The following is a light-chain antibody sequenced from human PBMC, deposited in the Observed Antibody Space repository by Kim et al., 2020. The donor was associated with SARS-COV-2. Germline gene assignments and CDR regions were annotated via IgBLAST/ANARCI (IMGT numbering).Light chain of an antibody. Sequence: GHAIPSTCTGTRSDFGGYNYVSWYPQHPGKAPKLMIYDVSNRPSGVSNRFSGSKSGNTASLTISGLQAEDEADYYCSSYTSSSTLVFGTGTKVTVL. CDR3: SSYTSSSTLV. CDR1: RSDFGGYNY. CDR2: DVS. J-gene: IGLJ1*01. V-gene: IGLV2-14*03.